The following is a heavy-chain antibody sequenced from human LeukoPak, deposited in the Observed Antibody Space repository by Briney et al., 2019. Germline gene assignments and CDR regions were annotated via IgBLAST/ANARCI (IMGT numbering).Heavy chain of an antibody. CDR3: ATGGGSYGDHRNWFDP. CDR1: DGSFSGYY. D-gene: IGHD4-17*01. Sequence: SETLSLTCAVYDGSFSGYYWSWIRQPPGKGLEWIGEINHSGSTNYNPSLKSRVTISVDTSKNQFSLKLSSVTAADTAVYYCATGGGSYGDHRNWFDPWGQGTLVTVSS. CDR2: INHSGST. J-gene: IGHJ5*02. V-gene: IGHV4-34*01.